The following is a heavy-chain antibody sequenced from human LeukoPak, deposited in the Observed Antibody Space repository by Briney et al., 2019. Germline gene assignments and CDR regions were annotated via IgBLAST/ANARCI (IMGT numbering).Heavy chain of an antibody. Sequence: GGSLRLSCAASGFTFSSYSMNWVRQAPGKGLEWVSYISSSSSTIYYADSVKGRFTISRDNAKNSLHLQMNSLRAEDTAVYYCARDGYDFYYYYYMDVWGKGTTVTVSS. V-gene: IGHV3-48*04. CDR2: ISSSSSTI. CDR3: ARDGYDFYYYYYMDV. J-gene: IGHJ6*03. CDR1: GFTFSSYS. D-gene: IGHD1-1*01.